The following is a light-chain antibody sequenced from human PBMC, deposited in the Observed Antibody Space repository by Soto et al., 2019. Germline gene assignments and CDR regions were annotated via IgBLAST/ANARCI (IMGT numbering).Light chain of an antibody. Sequence: VINQAASTLSVSPGERATLSCRASQSVSSNLAWYQQKPGQAPRLLIYGASTRATGIPARFSGSGSGTEFILTISRLEPEDFAVYYCQQYGSSRWTFGQGTNV. V-gene: IGKV3-15*01. CDR3: QQYGSSRWT. CDR2: GAS. CDR1: QSVSSN. J-gene: IGKJ1*01.